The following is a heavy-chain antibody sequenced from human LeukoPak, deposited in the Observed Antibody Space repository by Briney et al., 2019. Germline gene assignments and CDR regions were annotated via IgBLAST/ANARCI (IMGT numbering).Heavy chain of an antibody. CDR2: ISYSGST. D-gene: IGHD4-23*01. CDR3: ARGRWRIDY. CDR1: GGAISPYY. J-gene: IGHJ4*02. Sequence: SETLSLTCTVSGGAISPYYWTWIRHPPGKGLEWMGDISYSGSTSYNPPPTSRLTIAVDTSKGQFSLKRTSGTAADTAVYDCARGRWRIDYWGRGTLVTVSS. V-gene: IGHV4-59*01.